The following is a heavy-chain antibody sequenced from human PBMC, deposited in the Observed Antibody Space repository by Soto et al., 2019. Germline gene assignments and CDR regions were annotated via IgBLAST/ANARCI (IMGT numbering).Heavy chain of an antibody. CDR3: TTDYYGSGSHRAFDY. V-gene: IGHV3-15*01. D-gene: IGHD3-10*01. Sequence: PGGSLRLSCAASGFTFSNAWMSWVRQAPGKGLEWVGRIKSKTDGGTTDYAAPVKGRFTISRDDSKNTLYLQMNSLKTEDTAVYYCTTDYYGSGSHRAFDYWGQGTLVTVSS. J-gene: IGHJ4*02. CDR2: IKSKTDGGTT. CDR1: GFTFSNAW.